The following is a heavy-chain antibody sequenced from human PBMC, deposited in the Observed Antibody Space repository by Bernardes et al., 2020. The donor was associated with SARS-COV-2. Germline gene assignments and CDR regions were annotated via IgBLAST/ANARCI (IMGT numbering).Heavy chain of an antibody. Sequence: SETLSLTCTVSGGSISSGSYYWSWIRRPAGKGLEWIGRIYSSGNTNYSPSLTSRVTISVDTSKNQFSLELSSVKGRFTISRDDAKNSLYLQMNSLRAEDTAVYYCARDLNYYTSGKGFDPWGQGTLVTVSS. CDR1: GGSISSGSYY. V-gene: IGHV4-61*02. D-gene: IGHD3-10*01. CDR3: AKNSLYLQMNSLRAEDTAVYYCARDLNYYTSGKGFDP. CDR2: IYSSGNT. J-gene: IGHJ5*02.